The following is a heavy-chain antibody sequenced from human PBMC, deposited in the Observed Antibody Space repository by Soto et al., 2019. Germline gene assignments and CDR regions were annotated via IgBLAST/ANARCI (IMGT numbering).Heavy chain of an antibody. Sequence: QVQLQESGPGLVKPSQTLSLTCTVSGGSISSGDYYWSWIRQPPGKGLEWIGYIYYSGSTYYNPSLKRRVTISVDTSKNQFSLKLGSVTAADTAVYYWASIKGGLISFDYWGQGTLVTVSS. CDR3: ASIKGGLISFDY. CDR2: IYYSGST. V-gene: IGHV4-30-4*01. J-gene: IGHJ4*02. CDR1: GGSISSGDYY. D-gene: IGHD3-16*01.